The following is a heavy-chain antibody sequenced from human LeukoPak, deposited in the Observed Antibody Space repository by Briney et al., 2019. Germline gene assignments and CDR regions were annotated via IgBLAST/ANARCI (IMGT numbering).Heavy chain of an antibody. D-gene: IGHD4-11*01. CDR1: GFTLSDYA. Sequence: PGGSLRLSCVASGFTLSDYAMDWVRQAPGKGLEWVGDISYDGGFTNSAASVRDRFTISRDNSKSTLYLHMNSLRPEDTAIYYCATASSLTTWGQGSLVTVSS. CDR3: ATASSLTT. V-gene: IGHV3-30*04. J-gene: IGHJ4*02. CDR2: ISYDGGFT.